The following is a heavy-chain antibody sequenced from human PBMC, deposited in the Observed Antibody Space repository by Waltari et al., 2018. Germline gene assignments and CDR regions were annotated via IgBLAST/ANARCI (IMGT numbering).Heavy chain of an antibody. CDR2: FDPETGEP. D-gene: IGHD1-20*01. V-gene: IGHV1-24*01. CDR3: ATGIIGTTDY. CDR1: GHPHTELA. J-gene: IGHJ4*02. Sequence: QVHLVQSGAEVKKPGTPVKVSCKVSGHPHTELAMHWVRQAPGEGPGWMGGFDPETGEPISAQKFQGRVTMTEDTSTDTAYMELSSLTSEDTAVYFCATGIIGTTDYWGQGTLVIVSS.